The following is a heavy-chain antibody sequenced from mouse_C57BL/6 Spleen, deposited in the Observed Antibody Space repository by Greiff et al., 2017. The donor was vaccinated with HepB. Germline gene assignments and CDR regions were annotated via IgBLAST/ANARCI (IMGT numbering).Heavy chain of an antibody. CDR1: GYTFTRYG. D-gene: IGHD1-1*01. CDR3: ALITTVVATEGY. J-gene: IGHJ2*01. Sequence: GYTFTRYGISWVKQRTGQGLEWIGEIYPRSGNTYYNEKFKGKATLTADKSSSTAYMELRSLTSEDSAVYFCALITTVVATEGYWGQGTTLTVSS. V-gene: IGHV1-81*01. CDR2: IYPRSGNT.